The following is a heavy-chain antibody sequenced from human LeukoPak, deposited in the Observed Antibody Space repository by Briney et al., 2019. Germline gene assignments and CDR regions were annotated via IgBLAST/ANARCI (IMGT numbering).Heavy chain of an antibody. Sequence: GASVKVSCKASGYTFTGYYMHWVRQAPGQGLEWMGWINPNSGGTNYAQKFQGRVTMTRDTSISTAYMELSRPRSDDTAVYYCARSSHYDILTGYYDYWGQGTLVTVSS. J-gene: IGHJ4*02. CDR3: ARSSHYDILTGYYDY. CDR2: INPNSGGT. D-gene: IGHD3-9*01. V-gene: IGHV1-2*02. CDR1: GYTFTGYY.